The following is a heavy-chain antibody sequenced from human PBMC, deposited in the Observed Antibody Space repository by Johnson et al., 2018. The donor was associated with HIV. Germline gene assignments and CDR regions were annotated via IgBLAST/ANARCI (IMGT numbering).Heavy chain of an antibody. CDR2: ISYDGSNK. Sequence: QVLLVESGGGVVQPGRSLRLSCAASGFTFSSYTIHWVRQAPGKGLEWVAFISYDGSNKYYADSVQGRFTISRDNSKNTLYLQMNSLRAEDTAVYYCARAERSSSGVDAFDIWGQGTMVTVSS. CDR3: ARAERSSSGVDAFDI. J-gene: IGHJ3*02. V-gene: IGHV3-30*04. CDR1: GFTFSSYT. D-gene: IGHD6-6*01.